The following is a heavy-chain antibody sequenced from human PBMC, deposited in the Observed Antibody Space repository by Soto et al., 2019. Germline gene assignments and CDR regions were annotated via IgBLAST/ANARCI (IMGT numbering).Heavy chain of an antibody. D-gene: IGHD4-17*01. CDR2: INPNSGGT. V-gene: IGHV1-2*04. CDR3: ARAGIYGDYSGVWFDP. CDR1: GYTFTGYY. Sequence: GASVKVSCKASGYTFTGYYMHWVRQAPGQGLEWMGWINPNSGGTNYAQKFQGWVTMTRDTSISTAYMELSRLRSDDTAVYYCARAGIYGDYSGVWFDPWGQGTLVTVSS. J-gene: IGHJ5*02.